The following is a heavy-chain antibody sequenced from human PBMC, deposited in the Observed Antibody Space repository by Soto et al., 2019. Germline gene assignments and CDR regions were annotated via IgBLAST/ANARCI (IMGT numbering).Heavy chain of an antibody. J-gene: IGHJ4*02. V-gene: IGHV1-2*02. CDR3: ARDTVDGTDF. CDR2: INPNDGGT. CDR1: GYSFTAYH. Sequence: AASVKVSCKASGYSFTAYHMHWLRQAPGQGPKWMGWINPNDGGTNYAQNFQGRVSMTRDTSSSTGYMELTGLRSDDTAVYYCARDTVDGTDFWGQGTLVTVSS. D-gene: IGHD6-19*01.